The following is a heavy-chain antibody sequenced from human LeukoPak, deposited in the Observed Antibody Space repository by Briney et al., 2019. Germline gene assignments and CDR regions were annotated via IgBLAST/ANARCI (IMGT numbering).Heavy chain of an antibody. CDR3: XXXVMVRGAPDY. D-gene: IGHD3-10*01. Sequence: PSETLSLTCTVSGGSISSYYWSWIRQPPGKGLEWIGYIYYSGSTNYNPSLKSRVTISVDTSKNQFSLKLSSVTAADTAVYYCXXXVMVRGAPDYWGQGTLVTVSS. CDR1: GGSISSYY. V-gene: IGHV4-59*08. CDR2: IYYSGST. J-gene: IGHJ4*02.